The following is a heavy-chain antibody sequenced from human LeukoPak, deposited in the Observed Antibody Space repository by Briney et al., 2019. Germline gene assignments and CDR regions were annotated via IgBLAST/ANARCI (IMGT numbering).Heavy chain of an antibody. D-gene: IGHD5-12*01. CDR2: ISSSSSYI. J-gene: IGHJ4*02. CDR3: ARDLPPHRGYGKYFDY. Sequence: GGSLRLSCAASGFTFSSYSMNWVRQAPGKGLEWVSSISSSSSYIYYADSVKGRFTISRDNAKNSLYLQMNSLRAEDTAVYYCARDLPPHRGYGKYFDYWGQGTLVTVSS. CDR1: GFTFSSYS. V-gene: IGHV3-21*01.